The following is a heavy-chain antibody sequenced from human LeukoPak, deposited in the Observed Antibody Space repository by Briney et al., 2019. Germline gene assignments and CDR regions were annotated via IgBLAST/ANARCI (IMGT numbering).Heavy chain of an antibody. CDR3: TRMGRMGRSDSFDI. CDR1: GFTFSSYA. Sequence: GSLRLSCAASGFTFSSYAMSWVRQAPGKGLEWVSLVTGTSKYYADSVKGRFTISRDNSEDTLYLQMNSLRVDDTAVYFCTRMGRMGRSDSFDIWGQGTMVTVSS. J-gene: IGHJ3*02. D-gene: IGHD2-8*01. V-gene: IGHV3-23*01. CDR2: VTGTSK.